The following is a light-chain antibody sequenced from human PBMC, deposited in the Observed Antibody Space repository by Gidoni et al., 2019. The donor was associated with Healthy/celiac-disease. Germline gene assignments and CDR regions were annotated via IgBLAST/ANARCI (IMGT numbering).Light chain of an antibody. CDR2: AAS. Sequence: DIRMTQSPSSLSASVGDRVTITCRASQRISSYLNWYQQKPGKAPKLLIYAASSLQSGVPSRFSGSGSGTDFTLTISSLQPEDFATYYCQQSYSTYITFGQGTRLEIK. CDR3: QQSYSTYIT. V-gene: IGKV1-39*01. CDR1: QRISSY. J-gene: IGKJ5*01.